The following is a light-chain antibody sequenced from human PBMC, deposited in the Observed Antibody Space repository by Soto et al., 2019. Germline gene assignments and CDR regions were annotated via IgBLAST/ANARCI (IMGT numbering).Light chain of an antibody. J-gene: IGKJ1*01. CDR1: QGIRND. Sequence: AIQMTQSPSSLSASVGDRVTITCRASQGIRNDLGWYQQKPGKAPKLLIYAASSLQSGVPPRFSGSGSGTDFTLTISSLQPEDFATYYCLQLDNYPWTFGQGTKVEIQ. V-gene: IGKV1-6*01. CDR2: AAS. CDR3: LQLDNYPWT.